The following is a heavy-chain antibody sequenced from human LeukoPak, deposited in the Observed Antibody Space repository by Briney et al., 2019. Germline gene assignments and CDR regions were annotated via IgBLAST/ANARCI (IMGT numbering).Heavy chain of an antibody. CDR2: ITSSSTYT. CDR3: AKVGLRDVYYYYYMDV. Sequence: GGSLRLSCAASGFTFSIYDMNWVRQAPGKALEWVSSITSSSTYTYYADSVKGRYTISRDNAKNSLYLQMNSLRAEDTAVYYCAKVGLRDVYYYYYMDVWGKGTTVTVSS. J-gene: IGHJ6*03. V-gene: IGHV3-21*04. CDR1: GFTFSIYD.